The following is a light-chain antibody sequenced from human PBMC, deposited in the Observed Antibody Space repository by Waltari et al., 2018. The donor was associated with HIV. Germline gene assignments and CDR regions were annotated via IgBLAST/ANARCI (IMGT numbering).Light chain of an antibody. V-gene: IGLV8-61*01. CDR2: STN. CDR1: SGPGSASYC. Sequence: QTVVTQEPSFSVSPGGTVTLTCGLSSGPGSASYCPSWYQQTPGQAPRTLIYSTNPRSSGVPDRFSGSILGNKAALTITGAQADDESVYYCSLYMGGGIWVFGGGTKLTVL. CDR3: SLYMGGGIWV. J-gene: IGLJ3*02.